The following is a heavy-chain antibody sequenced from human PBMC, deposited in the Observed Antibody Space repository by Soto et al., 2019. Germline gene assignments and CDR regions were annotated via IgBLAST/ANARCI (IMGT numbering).Heavy chain of an antibody. Sequence: GGSLRLSCAASGFTFSSYAMSWVRQAPGKGLEWVSAISGSGGSTYYADSVKGRFTISRDNSKNTLYLQMNSLRAEDTAVYYCAKAVVAKGSGSYLMDYWGQGTLVTVSS. V-gene: IGHV3-23*01. CDR1: GFTFSSYA. CDR3: AKAVVAKGSGSYLMDY. J-gene: IGHJ4*02. D-gene: IGHD3-10*01. CDR2: ISGSGGST.